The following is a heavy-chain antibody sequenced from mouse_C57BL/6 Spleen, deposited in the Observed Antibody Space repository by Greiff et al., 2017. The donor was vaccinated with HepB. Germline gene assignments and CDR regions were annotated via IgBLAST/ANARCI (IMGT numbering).Heavy chain of an antibody. J-gene: IGHJ2*01. V-gene: IGHV1-64*01. CDR3: ARSDDYDPHSSGH. D-gene: IGHD2-4*01. CDR2: IHPNSGST. CDR1: GYTFTSYW. Sequence: QVQLQQPGAELVKPGASVKLSCKASGYTFTSYWMHGVKQRPGQGLEWIGMIHPNSGSTNYNEKFKSKATLTVDKSSSTAYMQLSSLTSEDSAVYYCARSDDYDPHSSGHWGQGTTLTVSS.